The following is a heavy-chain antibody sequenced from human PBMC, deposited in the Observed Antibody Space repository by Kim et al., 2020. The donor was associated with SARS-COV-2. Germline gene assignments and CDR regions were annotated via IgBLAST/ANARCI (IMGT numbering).Heavy chain of an antibody. CDR2: ISYDGSNK. CDR3: ASLDYGDY. J-gene: IGHJ4*02. V-gene: IGHV3-30-3*01. Sequence: GGSLRLSCAASGFTFSSYAMHWVRQAPGKGLEWVAVISYDGSNKYYADSVKGRFTMSRDNSKNTLYLQMNSLRAEDTAVYYCASLDYGDYWGQGTLVTVSS. CDR1: GFTFSSYA.